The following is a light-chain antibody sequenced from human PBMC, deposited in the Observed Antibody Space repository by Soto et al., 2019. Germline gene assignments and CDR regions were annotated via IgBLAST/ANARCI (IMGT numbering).Light chain of an antibody. V-gene: IGKV1-9*01. CDR3: QQLNNYPWT. CDR1: QDINSY. CDR2: AAS. J-gene: IGKJ1*01. Sequence: DIQLTQSPSFLSASVGDRVTITCRASQDINSYLAWYQQKPGKAPKLLIYAASTLQSGVPSRFSGSGSGTEFTLTISSLQPEDFATYYCQQLNNYPWTVGQGTKVEIK.